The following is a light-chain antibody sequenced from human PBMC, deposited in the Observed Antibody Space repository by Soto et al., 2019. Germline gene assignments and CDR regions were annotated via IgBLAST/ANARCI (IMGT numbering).Light chain of an antibody. Sequence: QSALTQPPSASGSPGQSVTIPCAGTSTDVGEYNYVSWYQHHPGKVPKLIIFEVNKRPAGVPDRFSGSKSGDTASLTVSGLQAEDEADYYCSSFVGAPVIFGGGTKVTVL. CDR2: EVN. V-gene: IGLV2-8*01. J-gene: IGLJ2*01. CDR1: STDVGEYNY. CDR3: SSFVGAPVI.